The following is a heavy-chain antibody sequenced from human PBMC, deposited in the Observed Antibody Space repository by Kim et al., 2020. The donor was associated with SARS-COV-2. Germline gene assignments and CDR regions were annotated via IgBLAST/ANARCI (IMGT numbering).Heavy chain of an antibody. CDR1: GGSISSSNW. CDR3: ARAPAYYDSLTGYSPSAYYFDY. J-gene: IGHJ4*02. Sequence: SETLSLTCAVSGGSISSSNWWSWVRQPPGKGLEWIGEIYHSGSTNYNPSLKSRVTISVDKSKNQFSLKLSSVTAADTAVYYCARAPAYYDSLTGYSPSAYYFDYWGQGTLVTVSS. CDR2: IYHSGST. V-gene: IGHV4-4*02. D-gene: IGHD3-9*01.